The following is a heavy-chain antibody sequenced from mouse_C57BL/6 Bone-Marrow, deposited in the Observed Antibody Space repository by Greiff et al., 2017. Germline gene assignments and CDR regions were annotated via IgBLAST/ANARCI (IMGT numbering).Heavy chain of an antibody. CDR2: IYPSDSET. CDR1: GYTFTSYW. CDR3: ARQLDYYGSSH. V-gene: IGHV1-61*01. Sequence: QVQLQQPGAELVRPGSSVKLSCKASGYTFTSYWMDWVKQRPGQGLEWIGNIYPSDSETHYNQKFKDTATLTVDQSSSTAYMQLSSLTSEDSAVYDCARQLDYYGSSHWGQGTLVTVSA. D-gene: IGHD1-1*01. J-gene: IGHJ3*01.